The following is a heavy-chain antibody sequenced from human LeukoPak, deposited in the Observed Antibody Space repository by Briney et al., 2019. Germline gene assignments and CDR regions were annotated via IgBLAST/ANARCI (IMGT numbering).Heavy chain of an antibody. J-gene: IGHJ6*03. D-gene: IGHD4-11*01. V-gene: IGHV1-46*03. CDR1: GYTFTSYY. CDR3: ARGGTTGYYYYMDV. CDR2: INPSGGST. Sequence: GASVKVSCKASGYTFTSYYMHWVRQAPGQGLEWMGIINPSGGSTSYAQKFQGRVTMTRDMSTSTAYMELRSLRSDDTAVYYCARGGTTGYYYYMDVWGKGTTVTVSS.